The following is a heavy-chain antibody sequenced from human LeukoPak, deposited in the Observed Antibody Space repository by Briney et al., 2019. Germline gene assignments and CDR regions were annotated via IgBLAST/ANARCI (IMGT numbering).Heavy chain of an antibody. CDR3: ARESGAIFGPYYYFYMDV. V-gene: IGHV4-61*02. CDR2: IYTSGST. J-gene: IGHJ6*03. D-gene: IGHD3-3*01. Sequence: SQTLSLTCTVSGGSISSGSYYWSWIRQPAGKGLEWFGRIYTSGSTNYNPSLKSRVTISVDTSKNQFSLKLSSVTAADTAVYYCARESGAIFGPYYYFYMDVWGKGTTVTVSS. CDR1: GGSISSGSYY.